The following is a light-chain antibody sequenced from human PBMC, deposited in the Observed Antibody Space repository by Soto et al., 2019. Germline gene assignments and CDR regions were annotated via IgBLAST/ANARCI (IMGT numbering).Light chain of an antibody. Sequence: EIVLTQSPATLSLSPGERATLSCRASQSVSRYLAWYQQKPGQTPRLLIYDASIRATGIPARFSGSGSGTDFTLKISSLEPEDFAVYDCQPRSHVYNFGQGTKLEIK. V-gene: IGKV3-11*01. CDR1: QSVSRY. J-gene: IGKJ2*01. CDR3: QPRSHVYN. CDR2: DAS.